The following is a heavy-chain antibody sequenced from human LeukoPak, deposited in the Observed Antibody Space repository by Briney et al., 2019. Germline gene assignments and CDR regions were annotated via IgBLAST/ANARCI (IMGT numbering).Heavy chain of an antibody. CDR1: GFTFSTYS. J-gene: IGHJ4*02. Sequence: PGGSLRLPCAASGFTFSTYSMNWVRQAPGKGLEWVSYISSGSNTIYYADSVKGRFTISRDNAKNSLYLQMNSLRAEDTAVYYCATYWNYGYWGQGTLVTVSS. D-gene: IGHD1-7*01. CDR2: ISSGSNTI. CDR3: ATYWNYGY. V-gene: IGHV3-48*01.